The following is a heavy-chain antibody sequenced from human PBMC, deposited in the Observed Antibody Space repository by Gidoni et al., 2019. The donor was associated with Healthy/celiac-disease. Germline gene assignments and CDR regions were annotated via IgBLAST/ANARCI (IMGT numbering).Heavy chain of an antibody. V-gene: IGHV5-51*03. CDR3: ARLRGYYDSGNYYNNAGDMDV. D-gene: IGHD3-10*01. CDR1: GYSFTSYW. J-gene: IGHJ6*03. CDR2: IYPGDSDT. Sequence: EVQLVQSGAEVKKPGESLKISCKGSGYSFTSYWIGWVRQMPGKGLEWMGIIYPGDSDTRYSPSFQVQVTISADKSISTAYLQWSSLKASDTAMYYCARLRGYYDSGNYYNNAGDMDVWGKGTTVTVSS.